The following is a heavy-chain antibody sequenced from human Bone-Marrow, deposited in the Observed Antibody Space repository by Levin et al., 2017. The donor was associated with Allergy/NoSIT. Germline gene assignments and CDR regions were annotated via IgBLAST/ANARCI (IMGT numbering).Heavy chain of an antibody. Sequence: SQTLSLTCSVSYGSMRSFYWSWIRQVPGVGLEWIGYISHSGSTNYNPSLLGRLTISVDTSKNQFSLQLTSVTAADTAVYYCVRGIARDGFDVWGQGTVVSVSS. J-gene: IGHJ3*01. V-gene: IGHV4-59*01. CDR1: YGSMRSFY. CDR3: VRGIARDGFDV. D-gene: IGHD2/OR15-2a*01. CDR2: ISHSGST.